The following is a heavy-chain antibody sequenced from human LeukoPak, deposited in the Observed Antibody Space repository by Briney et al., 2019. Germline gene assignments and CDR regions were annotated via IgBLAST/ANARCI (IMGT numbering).Heavy chain of an antibody. CDR2: INPNSGGT. CDR3: ARPRFDYGDYVVIDAFDI. CDR1: GYTFTGYY. J-gene: IGHJ3*02. D-gene: IGHD4-17*01. Sequence: ASVKVSCKASGYTFTGYYMHWVRQAPGQGLEWMGRINPNSGGTNYAQKFQGRVTMTRDTSISTAYMELSRLRSDDTAVYYCARPRFDYGDYVVIDAFDIWGQGTMVTVSS. V-gene: IGHV1-2*06.